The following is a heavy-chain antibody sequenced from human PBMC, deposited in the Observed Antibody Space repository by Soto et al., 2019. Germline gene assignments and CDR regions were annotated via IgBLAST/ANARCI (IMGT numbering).Heavy chain of an antibody. CDR3: DRVIWSGNSTSDL. Sequence: EVQLVESGGGLVQPGGSLRLSCAASGFTFSSNSMNWVRQAPGKGLEWISYISSSSSTRYADSVKGRYAIFRDTAKNSLYLQMTSMKDEDTAVYYSDRVIWSGNSTSDLWGQGTLVTVSS. V-gene: IGHV3-48*02. J-gene: IGHJ5*02. CDR1: GFTFSSNS. D-gene: IGHD3-3*01. CDR2: ISSSSSTR.